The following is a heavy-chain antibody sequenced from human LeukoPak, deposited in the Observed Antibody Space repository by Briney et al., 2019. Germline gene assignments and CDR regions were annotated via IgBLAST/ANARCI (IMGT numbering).Heavy chain of an antibody. V-gene: IGHV3-9*01. Sequence: GGSLRLSCAASGFTFDDHAMHWVRQAPGKGLEWVSGISWDSVNIGYADSVKGRFTISRDNAKNSLYLQMNSLRAEDTAVYYCARVRGATYYFDYWGQGTLVTVSS. CDR3: ARVRGATYYFDY. CDR1: GFTFDDHA. J-gene: IGHJ4*02. CDR2: ISWDSVNI. D-gene: IGHD3-10*01.